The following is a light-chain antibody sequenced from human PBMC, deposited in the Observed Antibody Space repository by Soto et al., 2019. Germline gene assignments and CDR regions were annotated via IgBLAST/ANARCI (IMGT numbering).Light chain of an antibody. V-gene: IGLV2-14*01. CDR3: ISFTTRATYV. CDR1: SSNVGNYDY. Sequence: QSALTQPASVSGSPGQSITISCTGTSSNVGNYDYVSWYQQRPGKVPKLMIYDVSNRPSGVSNRFSGSKSGNTASLTISGLQAEDEADYYCISFTTRATYVFGTGTKVTVL. J-gene: IGLJ1*01. CDR2: DVS.